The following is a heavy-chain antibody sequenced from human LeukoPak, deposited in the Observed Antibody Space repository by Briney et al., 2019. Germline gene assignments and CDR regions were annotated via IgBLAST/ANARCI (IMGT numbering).Heavy chain of an antibody. J-gene: IGHJ4*02. CDR2: IYSGGST. Sequence: GGSLRLSCAASGFTVSSNYMSWVRQAPGKGLEWVSVIYSGGSTYYADSVKGRFTISRDSSKNTLYLQMNSLRAEDTAVYYCARYSYGTFDYWGQGTLVTVSS. D-gene: IGHD5-18*01. CDR1: GFTVSSNY. V-gene: IGHV3-66*01. CDR3: ARYSYGTFDY.